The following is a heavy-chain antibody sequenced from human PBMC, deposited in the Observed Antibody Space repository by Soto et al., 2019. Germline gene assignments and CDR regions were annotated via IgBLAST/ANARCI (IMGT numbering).Heavy chain of an antibody. V-gene: IGHV5-10-1*01. Sequence: GESLKISCKGSGYSFAGYWITWVRQKPGKGLEWMGRIDPSDSQTYYSPSFRGHVTISVTKSIPTVFLQWSSLRASDTAMYYCARHIYYDTSGYPILGMDVWGQGTTVTVSS. CDR3: ARHIYYDTSGYPILGMDV. CDR2: IDPSDSQT. CDR1: GYSFAGYW. D-gene: IGHD3-22*01. J-gene: IGHJ6*02.